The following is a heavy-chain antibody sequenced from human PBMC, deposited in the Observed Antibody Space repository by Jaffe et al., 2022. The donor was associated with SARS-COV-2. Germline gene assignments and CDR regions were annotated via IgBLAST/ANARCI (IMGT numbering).Heavy chain of an antibody. CDR1: GFTFSSYG. CDR3: ARGVAGRGTYYYGLDV. Sequence: QVQVVESGGGVVQPGRSLRLSCAASGFTFSSYGMHWVRQAPGKGLEWVAVIWFDGSNKYYADSVKGRFTISRDNSKNMLYLQMNCLRAEDTAVYYCARGVAGRGTYYYGLDVWGQGTTVTVSS. J-gene: IGHJ6*02. CDR2: IWFDGSNK. V-gene: IGHV3-33*01. D-gene: IGHD6-19*01.